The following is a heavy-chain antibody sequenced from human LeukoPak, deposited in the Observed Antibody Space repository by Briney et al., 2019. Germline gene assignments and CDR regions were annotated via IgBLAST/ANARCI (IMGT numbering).Heavy chain of an antibody. D-gene: IGHD6-13*01. Sequence: SETLSLTCTVSGGSISSYYWSWIRQPPGKGLEWIGYIYYSGSTNYNPSLKSRVTISVDTSKNQFSLKLSSVTAADTAMYYCARHSLRVAAADWGQGTLVTVSS. CDR2: IYYSGST. J-gene: IGHJ4*02. V-gene: IGHV4-59*01. CDR3: ARHSLRVAAAD. CDR1: GGSISSYY.